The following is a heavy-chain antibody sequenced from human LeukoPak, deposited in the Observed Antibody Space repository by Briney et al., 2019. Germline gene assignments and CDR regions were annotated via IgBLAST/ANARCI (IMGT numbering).Heavy chain of an antibody. Sequence: SQTLSLTCAVSGGSISSGGYSWSWIRQPPGKGLEWIGYIYHSGSTYYNPSLKSRVTISVDTSKNQFSLKLSSVTAADTAVYYCARYDDSSGYYGNYYYYGMDVWGQGTTVTVSS. D-gene: IGHD3-22*01. J-gene: IGHJ6*02. CDR2: IYHSGST. CDR3: ARYDDSSGYYGNYYYYGMDV. V-gene: IGHV4-30-2*01. CDR1: GGSISSGGYS.